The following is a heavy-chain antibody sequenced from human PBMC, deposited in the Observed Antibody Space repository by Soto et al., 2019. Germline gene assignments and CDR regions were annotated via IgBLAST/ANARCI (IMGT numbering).Heavy chain of an antibody. J-gene: IGHJ4*02. CDR2: ISGSGGST. V-gene: IGHV3-23*01. Sequence: GGSLRLSCAASGFTFSSYAMSWVRQAPGKGLEWVSDISGSGGSTYYADSVKGQFTISRDNSKNTLYLQMNSLRAEDTAVYYCAKLTGYSGSSNGFDYWGQGTLVTVSS. CDR1: GFTFSSYA. CDR3: AKLTGYSGSSNGFDY. D-gene: IGHD1-26*01.